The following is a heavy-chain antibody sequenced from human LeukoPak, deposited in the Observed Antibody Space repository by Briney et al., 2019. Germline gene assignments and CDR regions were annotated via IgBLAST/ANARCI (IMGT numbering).Heavy chain of an antibody. CDR1: GFTFSSYA. V-gene: IGHV3-23*01. D-gene: IGHD1-20*01. Sequence: PGRSLRLSCAASGFTFSSYAMTWVRQAPGKGLQWVSAITGSGSSTYYADSVRRRFTISRDNSKNTLYLHMNSLRAEDTAIYYCAGLGISAATTYWGQGTLVTVSS. CDR3: AGLGISAATTY. CDR2: ITGSGSST. J-gene: IGHJ4*02.